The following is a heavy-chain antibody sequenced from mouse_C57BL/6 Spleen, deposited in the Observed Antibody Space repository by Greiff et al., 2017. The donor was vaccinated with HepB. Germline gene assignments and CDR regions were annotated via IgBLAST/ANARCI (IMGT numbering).Heavy chain of an antibody. J-gene: IGHJ2*01. V-gene: IGHV2-9-1*01. CDR1: GFSLTSYA. CDR2: IWTGGGT. CDR3: ARGYYYGSSYYFDY. D-gene: IGHD1-1*01. Sequence: QVQLQQSGPGLVAPSQSLSITCTVSGFSLTSYAISWVRQPPGKGLEWLGVIWTGGGTNYNSALKSRLSISKDNSKSQVFLKMNSLQTDDTARYYCARGYYYGSSYYFDYWGQGTTLTVSS.